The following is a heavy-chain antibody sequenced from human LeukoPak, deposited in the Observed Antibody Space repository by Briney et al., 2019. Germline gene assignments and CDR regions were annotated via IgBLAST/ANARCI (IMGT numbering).Heavy chain of an antibody. CDR3: ARDKRDHAFDI. V-gene: IGHV4-39*07. CDR1: GGSISSSSYY. J-gene: IGHJ3*02. Sequence: PSETLSLTCTVSGGSISSSSYYWGWIRQPPGKGLEWIGSIYYSGSTYYNPSLKSRVTISVDTSKNQFSLKLSSVTAADTAVYYCARDKRDHAFDIWGQGTMVTVSS. CDR2: IYYSGST.